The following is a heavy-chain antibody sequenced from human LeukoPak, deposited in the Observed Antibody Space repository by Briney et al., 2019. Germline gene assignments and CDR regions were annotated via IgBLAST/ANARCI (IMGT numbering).Heavy chain of an antibody. V-gene: IGHV1-24*01. D-gene: IGHD3-22*01. J-gene: IGHJ4*02. CDR3: ATDPSPYYYDSSGYMD. Sequence: ASVKVSCKVSGYTLTELSMHWVRRAPGKGLEWMGGFDPEDGETIYAQKFQGRVTMTEDTSTDTAYMELSSLRSEDTAVYYCATDPSPYYYDSSGYMDWGQGTLVTVSS. CDR2: FDPEDGET. CDR1: GYTLTELS.